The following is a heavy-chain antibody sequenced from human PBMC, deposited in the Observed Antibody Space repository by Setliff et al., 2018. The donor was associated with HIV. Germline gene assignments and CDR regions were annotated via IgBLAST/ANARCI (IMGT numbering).Heavy chain of an antibody. CDR1: GVSVSSNNAA. CDR2: TYYRSKWYF. CDR3: ARGSYGSVLL. D-gene: IGHD6-19*01. V-gene: IGHV6-1*01. Sequence: SQTLSLTCAISGVSVSSNNAAWNWIRQSPLRGLEWLGRTYYRSKWYFDYAVSVKSRIIINPDTSKNHFSLHLNSVTHEYTAVYYCARGSYGSVLLWGQGTLVTVSS. J-gene: IGHJ4*02.